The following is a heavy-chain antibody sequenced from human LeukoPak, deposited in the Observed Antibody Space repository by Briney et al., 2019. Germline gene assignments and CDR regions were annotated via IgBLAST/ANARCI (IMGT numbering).Heavy chain of an antibody. V-gene: IGHV5-51*01. CDR2: IYPGDSDT. J-gene: IGHJ4*02. Sequence: GESLKISCKSSGYSFTNYWIGWVRQMPGKGLEWMGIIYPGDSDTRYSPSFQGQVTISADKYISTAYLQWSSLKASDTAMYFCARHKGVAGTSPFDYWGQGTLVTVSS. CDR1: GYSFTNYW. D-gene: IGHD6-19*01. CDR3: ARHKGVAGTSPFDY.